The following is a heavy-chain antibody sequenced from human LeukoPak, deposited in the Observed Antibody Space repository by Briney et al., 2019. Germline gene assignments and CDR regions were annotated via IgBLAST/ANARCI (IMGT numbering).Heavy chain of an antibody. D-gene: IGHD3-10*01. CDR2: ISSSSSYI. Sequence: PGRSLRLSCAASGFTFSSYSMNWVRQAPGKGLEWVSSISSSSSYIYYADSVKGRFTISRDNAKNSLYLQMNSLRAEDTAVYYCARDAGWFGELPNFDYWGQGTLVTVSS. CDR1: GFTFSSYS. J-gene: IGHJ4*02. CDR3: ARDAGWFGELPNFDY. V-gene: IGHV3-21*01.